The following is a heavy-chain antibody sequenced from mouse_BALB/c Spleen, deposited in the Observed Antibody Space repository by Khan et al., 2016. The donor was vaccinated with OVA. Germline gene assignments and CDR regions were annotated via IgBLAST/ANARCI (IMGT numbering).Heavy chain of an antibody. J-gene: IGHJ2*01. CDR3: TRIYRSDLEY. D-gene: IGHD1-1*01. CDR1: GYSFTGYF. Sequence: VQLQQPGPELVRPGASVKLSCKASGYSFTGYFMNWVMQSHGKSLEWIGRINPHIGETFYNQRFKDKATLTVDESSSTAHLERRSLASEDSAVYDRTRIYRSDLEYWGQGTTLTVSS. V-gene: IGHV1-20*02. CDR2: INPHIGET.